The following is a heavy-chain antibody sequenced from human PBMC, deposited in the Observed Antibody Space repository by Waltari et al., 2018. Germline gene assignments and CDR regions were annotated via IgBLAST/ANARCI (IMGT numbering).Heavy chain of an antibody. CDR3: VDSRNHDWFDP. J-gene: IGHJ5*02. V-gene: IGHV3-15*01. Sequence: EVQLVESGGGLVKPGGSLRLPCAASGFIFDDAWMTWLRQAQGKGLEWVGRIKSKTDGGTADYAAPVKGRFTISRDDSKNMVYLQMNSLKTEDTAVYYCVDSRNHDWFDPCGQGTLVTVSS. CDR1: GFIFDDAW. CDR2: IKSKTDGGTA. D-gene: IGHD5-12*01.